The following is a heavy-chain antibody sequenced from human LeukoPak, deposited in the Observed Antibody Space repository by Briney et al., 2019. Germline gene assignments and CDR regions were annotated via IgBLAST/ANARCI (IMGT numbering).Heavy chain of an antibody. Sequence: GGSLRLSCAASGFTVSSNYMSWVRQAPGKGLEWVSVIYSGGSTYYADSVKGRFTISRDNSKNTLYLQMNSLRAEDTAVYYCASVVDTAMDYCFDCWGQGTLVTVSS. CDR1: GFTVSSNY. J-gene: IGHJ4*02. V-gene: IGHV3-53*01. D-gene: IGHD5-18*01. CDR3: ASVVDTAMDYCFDC. CDR2: IYSGGST.